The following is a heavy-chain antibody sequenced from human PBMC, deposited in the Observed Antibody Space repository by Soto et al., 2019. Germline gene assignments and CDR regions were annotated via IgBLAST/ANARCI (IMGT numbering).Heavy chain of an antibody. CDR1: GYIFTSYY. D-gene: IGHD3-16*01. J-gene: IGHJ5*02. CDR3: ARGYGGPIGWFDP. CDR2: INAGNGNT. Sequence: GASVKVSCKASGYIFTSYYIHWVRQAPGQRLEWMGWINAGNGNTKYSQKFQGRVTITRDTSASTAYMELSSLRSEDTAVYYCARGYGGPIGWFDPWGQGTLVTVSS. V-gene: IGHV1-3*01.